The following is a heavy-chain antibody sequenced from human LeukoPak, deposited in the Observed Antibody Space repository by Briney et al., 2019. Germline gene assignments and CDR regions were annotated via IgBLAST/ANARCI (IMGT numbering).Heavy chain of an antibody. CDR1: GLTFSGSA. CDR3: TRRSDYGDYGTDYYYGMDV. CDR2: IRSKANSYAT. D-gene: IGHD4-17*01. J-gene: IGHJ6*02. V-gene: IGHV3-73*01. Sequence: GGSLRLSCAAAGLTFSGSAMHWVRQASGKGLEWVGRIRSKANSYATAYAASVKVRFTISRDESKNTAYLQMNSLKTEDTAVYYCTRRSDYGDYGTDYYYGMDVWGQGATVTVSS.